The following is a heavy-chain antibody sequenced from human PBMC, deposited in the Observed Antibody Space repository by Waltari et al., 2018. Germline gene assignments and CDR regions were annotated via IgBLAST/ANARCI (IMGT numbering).Heavy chain of an antibody. J-gene: IGHJ6*02. V-gene: IGHV3-23*01. CDR1: GFDFVNSA. CDR2: ITGTGGGPLYANSP. Sequence: VQVLESGGDLVQPGGSLRLSCVASGFDFVNSAMSWVRQTPGKGPAWFSTITGTGGGPLYANSPYYADSVKGRFTISRDNSKNTIYLQMSSLSAEDTAVYYCAKGSGMDVWGHGTTVTVSS. CDR3: AKGSGMDV.